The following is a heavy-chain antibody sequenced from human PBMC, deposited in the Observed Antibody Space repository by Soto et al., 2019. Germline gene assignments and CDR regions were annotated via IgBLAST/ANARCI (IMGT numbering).Heavy chain of an antibody. J-gene: IGHJ3*02. V-gene: IGHV3-9*01. CDR2: ISWNSGSI. Sequence: GGSLRLSCAASGFTFDDYAMHWVRQAPGKGLEWVSGISWNSGSIGYADSVKGRFTISRDNAKNSLYLQVNSLRAEDTALYYCAKDHSRWYFPNAFDIWGQGTMVTVSS. CDR3: AKDHSRWYFPNAFDI. CDR1: GFTFDDYA. D-gene: IGHD6-19*01.